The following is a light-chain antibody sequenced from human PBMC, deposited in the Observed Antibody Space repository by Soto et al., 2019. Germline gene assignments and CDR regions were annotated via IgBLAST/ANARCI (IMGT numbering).Light chain of an antibody. J-gene: IGKJ2*01. CDR2: DAS. Sequence: DIQMTQSPSTLSASVGDTVTITCRASQSISSWLAWYQQKPGKSPKLLIFDASSLESGVPSRFSGSQSGTEFTLTISSPQPHEFATYYCQQYDSYPYTFGQGTKLEIK. CDR1: QSISSW. V-gene: IGKV1-5*01. CDR3: QQYDSYPYT.